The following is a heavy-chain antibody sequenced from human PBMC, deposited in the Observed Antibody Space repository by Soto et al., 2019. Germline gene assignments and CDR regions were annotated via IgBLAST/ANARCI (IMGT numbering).Heavy chain of an antibody. V-gene: IGHV4-39*01. CDR1: GGSISSSSYY. Sequence: TSETLSLTCTVSGGSISSSSYYWGWILHPPGKGLEWIGSIYYSVSTYYNPSLKSRVTISVDTYKKQFSLKLSSVTAADTAVYYCARHLARLHGGNTHGACDIWGEGKMVNVSS. CDR2: IYYSVST. J-gene: IGHJ3*02. D-gene: IGHD6-25*01. CDR3: ARHLARLHGGNTHGACDI.